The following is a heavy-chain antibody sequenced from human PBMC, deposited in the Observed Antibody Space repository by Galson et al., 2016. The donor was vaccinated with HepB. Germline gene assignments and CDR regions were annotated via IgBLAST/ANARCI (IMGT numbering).Heavy chain of an antibody. CDR1: GGTFSFSEYS. CDR3: ARAVAGSTFDY. J-gene: IGHJ4*02. Sequence: SVKVSCKASGGTFSFSEYSISWLRQAPGQGPEWLGGLIPRLGTPNFAQKFEGRVTITADESTSTAYMELTSLRSDDTALYYCARAVAGSTFDYWGQGTLVTVSS. V-gene: IGHV1-69*13. CDR2: LIPRLGTP. D-gene: IGHD6-19*01.